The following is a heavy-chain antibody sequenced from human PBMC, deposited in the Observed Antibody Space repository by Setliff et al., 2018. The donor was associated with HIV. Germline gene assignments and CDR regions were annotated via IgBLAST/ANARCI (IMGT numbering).Heavy chain of an antibody. CDR1: GFTFSSYW. J-gene: IGHJ6*03. V-gene: IGHV3-7*01. Sequence: PGGSLRLSCAASGFTFSSYWMNWVRQAPGKGLEWVANIKPDGSERYYVDSVKGRFTISRDYAKNSLFLQMNSLRVEDTAVHYCARVGIKGGSDFWSGYRRPYYMDVWGKGTTVTVSS. D-gene: IGHD3-3*01. CDR3: ARVGIKGGSDFWSGYRRPYYMDV. CDR2: IKPDGSER.